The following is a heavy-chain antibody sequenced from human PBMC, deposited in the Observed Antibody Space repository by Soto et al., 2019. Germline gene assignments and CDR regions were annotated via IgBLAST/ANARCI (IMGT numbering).Heavy chain of an antibody. CDR3: ARDRMSTTGTTSGYYGMDV. CDR1: GYTFTSYD. CDR2: INPNSGGT. V-gene: IGHV1-2*04. J-gene: IGHJ6*02. Sequence: GASVKVSCKASGYTFTSYDINWVRQAPGQGLEWMGWINPNSGGTNYAQKFQGWVTMTRDTSISTAYMELSRLRSDDTAVYYCARDRMSTTGTTSGYYGMDVWGQGTTVTVSS. D-gene: IGHD1-1*01.